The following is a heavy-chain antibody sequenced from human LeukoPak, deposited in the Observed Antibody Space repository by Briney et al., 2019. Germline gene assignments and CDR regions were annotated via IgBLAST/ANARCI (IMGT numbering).Heavy chain of an antibody. CDR2: ISYDGINK. J-gene: IGHJ4*02. CDR1: GFTFSSYD. Sequence: GRSLRLSCVASGFTFSSYDMHWVRQAPGKGLDWVAVISYDGINKYYADSVKGRFTISRDNPKNTLYLQMNSLRVEDTAVYYCARERSYYFDYWGQGTLVTVSS. CDR3: ARERSYYFDY. V-gene: IGHV3-30*03.